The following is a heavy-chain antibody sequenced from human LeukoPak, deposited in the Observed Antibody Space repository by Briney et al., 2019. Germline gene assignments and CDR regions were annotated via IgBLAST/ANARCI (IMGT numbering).Heavy chain of an antibody. J-gene: IGHJ4*02. D-gene: IGHD1-1*01. CDR3: ARGFLQLTPYYFDY. Sequence: GGSVRLSCAASGFDISINYMNWIRQSPEKGLEWVSIIHNDGSTYYADSVKGRFTVSRDNSKNTVSLQMDSLRVDDTGIYYCARGFLQLTPYYFDYWGQGALVTVSS. CDR1: GFDISINY. V-gene: IGHV3-66*01. CDR2: IHNDGST.